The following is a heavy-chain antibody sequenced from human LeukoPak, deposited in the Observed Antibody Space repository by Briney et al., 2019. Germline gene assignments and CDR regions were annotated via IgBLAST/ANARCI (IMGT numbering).Heavy chain of an antibody. Sequence: GGSLRLSCVGSGFIFSNYWMAWVRQAPGKGLEWVSYITSSSSAIYYADSVKGRFTISRDNAKNSLYLQMNSLRAEDTAVYYCARVWYSAFDYWGQGMLVTVSS. V-gene: IGHV3-48*01. CDR3: ARVWYSAFDY. CDR1: GFIFSNYW. J-gene: IGHJ4*02. D-gene: IGHD2-21*01. CDR2: ITSSSSAI.